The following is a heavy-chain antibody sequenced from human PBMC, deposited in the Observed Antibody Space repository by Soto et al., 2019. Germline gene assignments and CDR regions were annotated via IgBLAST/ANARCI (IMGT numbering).Heavy chain of an antibody. Sequence: EVQLLESGGALVRPGGSLRLSCAASGFSFNNYALSWVRQAPGKGREWVSTFSAGGRAYYAASMQGLFTIARDSSQDTVHLQISDLRPEDTAVYYCAKESLPEHYGDTLFDYWGQGTRVTVSS. CDR3: AKESLPEHYGDTLFDY. CDR1: GFSFNNYA. J-gene: IGHJ4*02. V-gene: IGHV3-23*01. CDR2: FSAGGRA. D-gene: IGHD4-17*01.